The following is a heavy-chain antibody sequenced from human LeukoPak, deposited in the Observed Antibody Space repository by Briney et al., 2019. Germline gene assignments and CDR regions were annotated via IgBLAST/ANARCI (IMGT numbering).Heavy chain of an antibody. CDR3: ARRRGGFGEGEFDY. Sequence: SETLSLTCTVSGVSISGFYWNWIRQPPRKGLEWVGYSHTGGSISSNPSLNSRVAFSMDTSKNQVSLRLNSVTATDTAVYYCARRRGGFGEGEFDYWGQGIPITVST. CDR2: SHTGGSI. V-gene: IGHV4-4*08. J-gene: IGHJ4*02. CDR1: GVSISGFY. D-gene: IGHD3-10*01.